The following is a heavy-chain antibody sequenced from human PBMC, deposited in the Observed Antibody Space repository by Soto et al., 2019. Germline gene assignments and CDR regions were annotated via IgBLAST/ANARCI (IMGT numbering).Heavy chain of an antibody. D-gene: IGHD1-26*01. CDR1: GFTFSSYD. Sequence: GGSLRLSCAASGFTFSSYDMHWVRQATGKGLEWVSAIGTAGDTYYPGSVKGRFTISRENAKNSLYLQMNSLRAEDTAVYYCARSGIYDAFDIWGQGTMVTVSS. CDR2: IGTAGDT. V-gene: IGHV3-13*01. CDR3: ARSGIYDAFDI. J-gene: IGHJ3*02.